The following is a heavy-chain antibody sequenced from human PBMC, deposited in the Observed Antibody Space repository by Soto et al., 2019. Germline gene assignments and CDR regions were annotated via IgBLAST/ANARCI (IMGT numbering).Heavy chain of an antibody. CDR2: IYAGGPT. CDR3: ASQGLRDGPLDY. CDR1: GITVNSHY. J-gene: IGHJ4*02. Sequence: EVQLVESGGGLMWPGGSLRLSCAASGITVNSHYLTWVRQAPGKGLEWVSVIYAGGPTYYADSVKGRFTISRDNSKNTVHLQMNTLRAEDTAIYYCASQGLRDGPLDYWGQGTLVTVSS. V-gene: IGHV3-53*01.